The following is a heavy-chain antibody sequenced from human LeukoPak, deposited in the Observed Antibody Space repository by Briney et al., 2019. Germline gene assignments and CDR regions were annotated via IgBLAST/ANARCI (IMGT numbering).Heavy chain of an antibody. CDR3: ARAAMVRGVIIWFGY. CDR1: GGSFSGYY. CDR2: INHSGST. D-gene: IGHD3-10*01. Sequence: SETLSLTCAVYGGSFSGYYWSWIRQPPGKGLEWIGEINHSGSTNYNPSLKSRVTISVDTSKNQFSLKPSSVTAADTAVYYCARAAMVRGVIIWFGYWGQGTLVTVSS. V-gene: IGHV4-34*01. J-gene: IGHJ4*02.